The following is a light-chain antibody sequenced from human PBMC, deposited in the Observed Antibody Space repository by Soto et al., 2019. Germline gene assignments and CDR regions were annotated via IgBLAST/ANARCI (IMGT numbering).Light chain of an antibody. CDR3: HHYGVSPT. J-gene: IGKJ1*01. CDR1: QTVTNSY. V-gene: IGKV3-20*01. Sequence: EIVLTQSPGTLSLSPGERATLSCRSSQTVTNSYLAWYQQQPGQAPGLLLYDVSSRATGIPDRFSRSGSGTDFTLAISRLESEDVAVYYCHHYGVSPTFGQGTKVEIK. CDR2: DVS.